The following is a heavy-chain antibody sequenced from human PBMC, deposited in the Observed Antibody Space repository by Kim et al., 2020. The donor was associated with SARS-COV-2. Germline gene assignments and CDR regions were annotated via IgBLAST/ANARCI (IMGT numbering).Heavy chain of an antibody. V-gene: IGHV3-33*06. Sequence: GGSLRLSCAASGFTFSSYAMHWVRQAPGKGLEWVAVIWYDGSNKYYADSVKGRFTISRDNSKNTLYLQMNSLRAEDTAVYYCAKDQGWSYYDFWSGLGPFDYWGQGTLVTVSS. CDR2: IWYDGSNK. J-gene: IGHJ4*02. CDR3: AKDQGWSYYDFWSGLGPFDY. CDR1: GFTFSSYA. D-gene: IGHD3-3*01.